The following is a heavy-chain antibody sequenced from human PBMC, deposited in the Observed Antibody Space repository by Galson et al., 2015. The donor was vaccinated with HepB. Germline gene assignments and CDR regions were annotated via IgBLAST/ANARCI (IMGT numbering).Heavy chain of an antibody. D-gene: IGHD3-22*01. V-gene: IGHV1-18*01. CDR1: GYTFTSYG. Sequence: SVKVSCKASGYTFTSYGISWVRQAPGQGLEWMGWISAYNGNTNYAQKLQGRVTMTTDTSTSTAYMELRSLRSDDTAVYYCAREGIYDSSGYYGDYWGQGTLVTVSS. CDR2: ISAYNGNT. J-gene: IGHJ4*02. CDR3: AREGIYDSSGYYGDY.